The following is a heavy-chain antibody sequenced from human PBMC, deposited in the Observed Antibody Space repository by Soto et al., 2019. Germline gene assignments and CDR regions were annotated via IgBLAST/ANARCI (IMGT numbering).Heavy chain of an antibody. CDR2: IYYSGST. D-gene: IGHD4-17*01. V-gene: IGHV4-39*01. CDR1: GGSISSSSYY. CDR3: ASARPTVTTFDY. J-gene: IGHJ4*02. Sequence: ETLSLTCTVSGGSISSSSYYWGWIRQPPGKGLEWIGSIYYSGSTYYNPSLKSRVTISVDTSKNQFSLKLSSVTAADTAVYYCASARPTVTTFDYWGQGTLVTVSS.